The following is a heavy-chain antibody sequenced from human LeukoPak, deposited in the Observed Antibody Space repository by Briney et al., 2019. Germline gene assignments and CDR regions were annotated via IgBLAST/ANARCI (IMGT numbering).Heavy chain of an antibody. Sequence: PGGSLRLSCAASGFTFSSYAMSWVRQAPGKGLEWVSAISGSGGSTYYADSVKGRFTISRDNSKNTLYLQMNSLRAEDTAVYYCARADIAAAEPYYYYYYGMDVWGQGTTVTVSS. CDR1: GFTFSSYA. CDR3: ARADIAAAEPYYYYYYGMDV. V-gene: IGHV3-23*01. J-gene: IGHJ6*02. CDR2: ISGSGGST. D-gene: IGHD6-13*01.